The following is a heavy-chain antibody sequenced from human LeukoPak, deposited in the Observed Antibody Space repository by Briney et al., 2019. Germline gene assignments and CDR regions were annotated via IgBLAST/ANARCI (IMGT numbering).Heavy chain of an antibody. D-gene: IGHD5-18*01. CDR1: GGSISSGGYY. Sequence: PSETLSLTCTVSGGSISSGGYYWSWIRQPPGRGLEWIGYIYHSGSTYYNPSLKSRVTISVDTSKNQFSLKLSSVTAADTAVYYCARIQLNPYWYFDLWGRGTLVTVSS. CDR2: IYHSGST. CDR3: ARIQLNPYWYFDL. J-gene: IGHJ2*01. V-gene: IGHV4-30-2*01.